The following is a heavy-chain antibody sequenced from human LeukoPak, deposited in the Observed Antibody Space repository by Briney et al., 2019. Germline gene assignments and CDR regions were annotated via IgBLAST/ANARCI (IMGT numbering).Heavy chain of an antibody. D-gene: IGHD3-10*01. CDR3: ARDGDYYSSGDNASRWSGLESLDY. CDR1: GCTFTRNG. Sequence: GASVKVSCKASGCTFTRNGLSWVRQAPGQGLEWMGWISPYNHITYYAHKLQGRVTMTTDASTNTAYMELRSLTSDDTAVYYCARDGDYYSSGDNASRWSGLESLDYWGQGTLVTVSS. CDR2: ISPYNHIT. J-gene: IGHJ4*02. V-gene: IGHV1-18*01.